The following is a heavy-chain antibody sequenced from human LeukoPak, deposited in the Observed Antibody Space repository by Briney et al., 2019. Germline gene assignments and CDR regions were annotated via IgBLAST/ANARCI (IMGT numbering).Heavy chain of an antibody. CDR3: ASREIRNYVWGSYRLGMDV. D-gene: IGHD3-16*02. CDR2: IKQDGSEK. Sequence: GGSLRLSCAASGFTFSSYWMSWVRQAPGQGLEWVANIKQDGSEKYYVDSVKGRFTISRDNAKNSLYLQMNSLRAEDTAVYYCASREIRNYVWGSYRLGMDVWGQGTTVTVSS. V-gene: IGHV3-7*01. CDR1: GFTFSSYW. J-gene: IGHJ6*02.